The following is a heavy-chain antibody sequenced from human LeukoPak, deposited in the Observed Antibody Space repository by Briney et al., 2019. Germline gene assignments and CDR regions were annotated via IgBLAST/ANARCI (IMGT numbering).Heavy chain of an antibody. D-gene: IGHD3-22*01. CDR1: GFTFGDYA. Sequence: GSLRLSCTASGFTFGDYAMSWVRQAPGKGLEWGGFIRSKAYGGTTEYAASVKGRFTISRDDSKSIAYLQMNSLKTEDTAVYYCTRDGVPYYYDSSGYFSWFDPWGQGTLVTVSS. CDR3: TRDGVPYYYDSSGYFSWFDP. J-gene: IGHJ5*02. CDR2: IRSKAYGGTT. V-gene: IGHV3-49*04.